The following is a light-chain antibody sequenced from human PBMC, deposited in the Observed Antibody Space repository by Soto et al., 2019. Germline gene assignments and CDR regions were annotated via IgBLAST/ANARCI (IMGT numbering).Light chain of an antibody. Sequence: EIVLTQSPGTLSLSPGERATLSCRASQSVSSSYLAWYQQNPGQAPRLLIYGASSRATGIPDRFSGSGSVTDFTLPISRLEPEDFAVYYCQQYGSSPLTFGGGTKVEIK. CDR3: QQYGSSPLT. J-gene: IGKJ4*01. CDR2: GAS. CDR1: QSVSSSY. V-gene: IGKV3-20*01.